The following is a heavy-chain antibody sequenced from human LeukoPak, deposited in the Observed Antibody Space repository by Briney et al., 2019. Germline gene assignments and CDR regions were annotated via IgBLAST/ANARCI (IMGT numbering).Heavy chain of an antibody. CDR2: ITGRGDNT. CDR3: AKYLAGGWSYIDC. J-gene: IGHJ4*02. D-gene: IGHD6-19*01. CDR1: GFTFSSNH. V-gene: IGHV3-23*01. Sequence: GGSLILSCAASGFTFSSNHMSWVRQAPGKGLEWVSGITGRGDNTYYTESVKGRFTISRDNSKNTLYLEMNSLRAEDTAVYYCAKYLAGGWSYIDCWGQGTLVTVSS.